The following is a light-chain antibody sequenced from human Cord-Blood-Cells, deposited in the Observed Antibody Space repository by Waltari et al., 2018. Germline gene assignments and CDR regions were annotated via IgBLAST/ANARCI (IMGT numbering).Light chain of an antibody. Sequence: DIQMTQSPSSLSASVGDRVTITCQASQDINNYLNWYQQKPGKAPKLLIYDASNLETGVPSRFSGSGYGTDFTFTISSLQPEDIATYYCQQYDNLSYTFGQGTKLEIK. CDR2: DAS. CDR3: QQYDNLSYT. V-gene: IGKV1-33*01. CDR1: QDINNY. J-gene: IGKJ2*01.